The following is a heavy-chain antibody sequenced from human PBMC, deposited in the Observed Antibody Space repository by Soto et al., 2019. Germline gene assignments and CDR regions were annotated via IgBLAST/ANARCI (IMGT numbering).Heavy chain of an antibody. CDR2: IYYSGST. CDR3: ARGVIDYGMDV. J-gene: IGHJ6*02. V-gene: IGHV4-31*03. D-gene: IGHD3-16*02. CDR1: GGSVSSGSYY. Sequence: SETLSLTCTVSGGSVSSGSYYWSWIRQHPGRGLEWIGYIYYSGSTYYNPSLKSRVTISVDTSKNQFSLKLSSVTAADTAVYYCARGVIDYGMDVWGQGTTVTVSS.